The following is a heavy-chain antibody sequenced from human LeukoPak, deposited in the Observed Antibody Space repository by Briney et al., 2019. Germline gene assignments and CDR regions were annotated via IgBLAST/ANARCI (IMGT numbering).Heavy chain of an antibody. V-gene: IGHV3-30*02. D-gene: IGHD2-15*01. CDR3: AKDSYGWGETNYCGGGSCYIGGYFDY. CDR1: GFTFSNYG. CDR2: IGYDGRNK. Sequence: GGSLRLSCAASGFTFSNYGMHWVRQAPGKGLEWVAFIGYDGRNKYYADSVKGRFTISRDNSKNTLYLQMNSLRAEDTAVYYCAKDSYGWGETNYCGGGSCYIGGYFDYWGQGTLVTVSS. J-gene: IGHJ4*02.